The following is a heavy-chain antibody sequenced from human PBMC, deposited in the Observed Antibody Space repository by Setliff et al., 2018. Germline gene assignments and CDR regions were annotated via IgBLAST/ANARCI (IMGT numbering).Heavy chain of an antibody. CDR3: ARDSGSGFLDY. Sequence: ASVKVSCKASGYTFTGSYIHWVRQAPGQGLEWMGWINPNTGGTNYAQKFQGRVTMTRDTPISTAYMELSRLRSDDTAVYYCARDSGSGFLDYWGQGTLVTVSS. V-gene: IGHV1-2*02. J-gene: IGHJ4*02. CDR2: INPNTGGT. D-gene: IGHD3-10*01. CDR1: GYTFTGSY.